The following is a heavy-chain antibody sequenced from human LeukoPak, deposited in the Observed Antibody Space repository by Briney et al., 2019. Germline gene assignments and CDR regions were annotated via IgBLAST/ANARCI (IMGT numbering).Heavy chain of an antibody. J-gene: IGHJ3*02. Sequence: PGGSLRLSCAASGFTFSSYAMNWVRQAPGKGLEWVSTISGSGDNTYYADSVKGRFTISRDNSKNTLYLQMNSLRAEDTAVYYCAKGLPIVVVTNDAFDIWGQGTMVTVSS. D-gene: IGHD2-21*02. V-gene: IGHV3-23*01. CDR3: AKGLPIVVVTNDAFDI. CDR2: ISGSGDNT. CDR1: GFTFSSYA.